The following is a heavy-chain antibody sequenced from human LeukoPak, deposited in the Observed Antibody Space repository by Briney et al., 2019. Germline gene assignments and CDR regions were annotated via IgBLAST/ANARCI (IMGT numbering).Heavy chain of an antibody. CDR2: ISSDSSDT. CDR3: VRGGSYSGS. CDR1: GFTFIAYY. Sequence: GGSLSLSCAASGFTFIAYYMSWVRQAPGKGLEWVSYISSDSSDTNYADSVKGRFTISRDNAKNSLYLQMNSLSAEDTAVYYCVRGGSYSGSWGQGTLVTVSS. V-gene: IGHV3-11*05. J-gene: IGHJ5*02. D-gene: IGHD1-26*01.